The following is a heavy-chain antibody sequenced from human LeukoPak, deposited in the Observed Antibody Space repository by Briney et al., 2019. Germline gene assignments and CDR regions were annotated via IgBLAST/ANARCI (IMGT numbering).Heavy chain of an antibody. CDR3: AKWGDYDVLTGYYDPDY. V-gene: IGHV3-23*01. D-gene: IGHD3-9*01. J-gene: IGHJ4*02. CDR1: GSTFSNYA. CDR2: ITGSGGIT. Sequence: GASLRLSCVASGSTFSNYAMSWVRQAPGKGLEWVSAITGSGGITHYADSVKGRFTISRDNSKNTLYLQMNSLRAEDTAVYYCAKWGDYDVLTGYYDPDYWGQGTLVTVSS.